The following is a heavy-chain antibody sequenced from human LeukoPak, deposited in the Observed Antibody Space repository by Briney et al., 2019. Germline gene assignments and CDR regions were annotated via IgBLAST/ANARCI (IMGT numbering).Heavy chain of an antibody. J-gene: IGHJ4*02. D-gene: IGHD6-6*01. CDR3: ARAGIAARPDDY. CDR2: IYTSGST. V-gene: IGHV4-61*02. Sequence: SQTLSLTCTVSGGSISSGSYYWRWIRQPAGKGLEWIGRIYTSGSTNYNPSLKSRVTISVDTSKNPFSLKLSSVTAADTAVYYCARAGIAARPDDYWGQGTLVTVSS. CDR1: GGSISSGSYY.